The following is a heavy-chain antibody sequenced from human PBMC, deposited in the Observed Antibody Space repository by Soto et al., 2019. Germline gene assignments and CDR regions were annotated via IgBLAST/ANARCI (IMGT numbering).Heavy chain of an antibody. CDR1: GFTFRTYV. CDR2: TSYDGSNN. D-gene: IGHD3-16*01. CDR3: ARWGTTGGLDV. J-gene: IGHJ4*02. Sequence: QVQLVESGGGVVQPGTSLRLSFGGAGFTFRTYVIHWVRQAPGKGLEWVALTSYDGSNNFYGDTVKGRFTISRDNSRNTVELQMDSLRLEDTALYYCARWGTTGGLDVWGQVTLVSVSS. V-gene: IGHV3-33*05.